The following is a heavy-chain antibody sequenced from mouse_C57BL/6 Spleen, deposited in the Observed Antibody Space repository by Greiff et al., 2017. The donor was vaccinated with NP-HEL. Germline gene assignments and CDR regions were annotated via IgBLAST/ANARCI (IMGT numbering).Heavy chain of an antibody. CDR1: GYTFTDYE. CDR3: TGRGLPYWYFDV. Sequence: VQLQQSGAELVRPGASVTLSCKASGYTFTDYEMHWVKQTPVHGLEWIGAIDPETGGTAYNQKFKGKAILTADKSSSTAYMELRSLTSEDSAVYYCTGRGLPYWYFDVWGTGTTVTVSS. V-gene: IGHV1-15*01. D-gene: IGHD2-4*01. J-gene: IGHJ1*03. CDR2: IDPETGGT.